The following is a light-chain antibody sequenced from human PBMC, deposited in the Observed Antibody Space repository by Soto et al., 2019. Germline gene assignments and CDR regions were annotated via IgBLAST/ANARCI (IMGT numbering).Light chain of an antibody. V-gene: IGKV3-20*01. Sequence: EIVMTQSPATLSVSPGEMATLSCRASQYIGSNLAWYQQKPGQAPRLLIYYASNRATGIPDRFSGSGSGTDFTLTISRLEPEDFAVYYCQQYGSSGTFGQGTKVDIK. CDR1: QYIGSN. J-gene: IGKJ1*01. CDR3: QQYGSSGT. CDR2: YAS.